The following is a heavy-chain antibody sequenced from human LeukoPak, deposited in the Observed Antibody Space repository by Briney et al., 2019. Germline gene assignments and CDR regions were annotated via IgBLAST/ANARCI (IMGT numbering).Heavy chain of an antibody. CDR2: INHNGST. Sequence: PSETLSLTCAVYGGSFSGYHWSWIRQPPGKGLEWLGEINHNGSTNYNPSLKSRVTISVVTSKNQFSLKLSSVTAADTAVYYCASTRFRYYFDHWGQGTLVTVSS. CDR3: ASTRFRYYFDH. J-gene: IGHJ4*02. V-gene: IGHV4-34*01. CDR1: GGSFSGYH. D-gene: IGHD3-3*01.